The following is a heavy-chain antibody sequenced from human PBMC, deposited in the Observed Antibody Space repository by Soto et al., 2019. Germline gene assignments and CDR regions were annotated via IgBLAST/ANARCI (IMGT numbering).Heavy chain of an antibody. CDR2: VCWNSGAK. CDR1: GFSFDDFV. CDR3: AKGVATAVPALDY. Sequence: EVQLVESGGGLVQPGRSLRLSCVASGFSFDDFVMNWVRQRPGKGLEWVSSVCWNSGAKLYADSVKGRFTISRDSAKKSVYLQMNSLRPDDTAFYYCAKGVATAVPALDYWGQGTLVTVSS. D-gene: IGHD2-21*02. V-gene: IGHV3-9*01. J-gene: IGHJ4*02.